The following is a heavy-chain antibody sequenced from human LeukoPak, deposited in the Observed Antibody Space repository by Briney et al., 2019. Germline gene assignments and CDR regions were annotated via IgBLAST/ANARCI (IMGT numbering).Heavy chain of an antibody. CDR1: GGSFSGYY. V-gene: IGHV4-34*01. CDR3: ARGALFEYSSSSGRYFDL. CDR2: INHSGST. J-gene: IGHJ2*01. D-gene: IGHD6-6*01. Sequence: PSETLSLACAVYGGSFSGYYWSWIRQPPGKGLEWIGEINHSGSTNYNPSHKSRVTISVDTSKNQFSLKLSSVTAADTAVYYCARGALFEYSSSSGRYFDLWGRGTLVTVSS.